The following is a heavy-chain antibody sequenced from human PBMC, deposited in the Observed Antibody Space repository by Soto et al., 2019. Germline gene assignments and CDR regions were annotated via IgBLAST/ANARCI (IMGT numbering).Heavy chain of an antibody. J-gene: IGHJ4*02. V-gene: IGHV3-23*01. CDR2: ISGSGGST. Sequence: GGSLRLSCAASGFTFSSYAMSWVRQAPGKGLEWVSAISGSGGSTYYADSVKGRFTISRDNSKNTLYLQMNSLRAEDTAVYYCAKAPSIVGATYLDYWGQGTLVTVSS. CDR1: GFTFSSYA. D-gene: IGHD1-26*01. CDR3: AKAPSIVGATYLDY.